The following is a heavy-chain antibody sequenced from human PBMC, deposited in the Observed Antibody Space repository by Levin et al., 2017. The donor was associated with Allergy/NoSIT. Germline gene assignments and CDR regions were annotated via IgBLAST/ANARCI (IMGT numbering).Heavy chain of an antibody. CDR1: GFGFGTYA. CDR3: ARDGSTRWDEEGYYYYSGMDV. CDR2: LSDDGTKK. V-gene: IGHV3-30*04. J-gene: IGHJ6*02. D-gene: IGHD6-19*01. Sequence: PGGSLRLSCVASGFGFGTYAIHWVRQAPGKGLEWVAILSDDGTKKYYAEAVKGRFTVSRDNSKNTLFLQMNSLRPEDTAVYYCARDGSTRWDEEGYYYYSGMDVWGQGTTVTVSS.